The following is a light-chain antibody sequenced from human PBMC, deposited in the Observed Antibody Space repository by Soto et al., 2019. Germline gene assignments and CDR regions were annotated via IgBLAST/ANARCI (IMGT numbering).Light chain of an antibody. V-gene: IGKV3-11*01. CDR3: HQYRTSPWT. CDR1: QTVSSY. Sequence: EIVLTQSPATLSLSPGERATLSCRASQTVSSYLAWYQQKPGQAPRLLIYDASNRATGIPARFSGSGSGTDFSLTISSLEPEDSALYYCHQYRTSPWTFGQGTKVEIK. J-gene: IGKJ1*01. CDR2: DAS.